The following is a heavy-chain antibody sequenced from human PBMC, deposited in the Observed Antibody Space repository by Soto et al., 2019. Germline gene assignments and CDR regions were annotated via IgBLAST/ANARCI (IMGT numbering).Heavy chain of an antibody. D-gene: IGHD3-10*01. CDR1: GGSFSGYC. J-gene: IGHJ6*02. CDR3: AGGGFRGYYYAMDV. V-gene: IGHV4-34*01. CDR2: INHSGSI. Sequence: PSETLSLTCAVDGGSFSGYCCNWIRQPPGKGLEWIGEINHSGSIIYNPSLKSRVTLSVDTSKNQFSLKLSSVTAADTAVYYCAGGGFRGYYYAMDVWGQGTTVTVSS.